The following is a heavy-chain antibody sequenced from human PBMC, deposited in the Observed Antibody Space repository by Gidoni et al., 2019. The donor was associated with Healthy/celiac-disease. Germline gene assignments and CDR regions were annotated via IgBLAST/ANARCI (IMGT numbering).Heavy chain of an antibody. CDR3: ARESTFCSGGSCYSSYFDY. Sequence: QVQLVQSGAEVKKPGSSVTVSCKASEGTFSSYAISWVRQAPGQGLEWMGGIIPIFGTANYAQKFQGRVTITADKSTSTAYMELSSLRSEDTAVYYCARESTFCSGGSCYSSYFDYWGQGTLVTVSS. D-gene: IGHD2-15*01. J-gene: IGHJ4*02. CDR1: EGTFSSYA. CDR2: IIPIFGTA. V-gene: IGHV1-69*06.